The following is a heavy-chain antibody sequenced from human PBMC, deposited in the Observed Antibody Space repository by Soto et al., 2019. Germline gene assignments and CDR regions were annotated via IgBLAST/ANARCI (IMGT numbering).Heavy chain of an antibody. CDR1: GGSISSGGYY. V-gene: IGHV4-31*03. CDR3: ARERVVVVPAATSTPYYYYYGMDV. Sequence: SETLSLTCTVSGGSISSGGYYWGWIRQHPGKGLEWIGYIYYSGSTYYNPSLKSRVTISVDTSKNQFSLKLSSVTAADTAVYYCARERVVVVPAATSTPYYYYYGMDVWGQGTTVTASS. D-gene: IGHD2-2*01. J-gene: IGHJ6*02. CDR2: IYYSGST.